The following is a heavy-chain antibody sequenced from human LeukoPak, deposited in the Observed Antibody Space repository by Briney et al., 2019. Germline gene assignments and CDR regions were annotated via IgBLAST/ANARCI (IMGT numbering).Heavy chain of an antibody. CDR3: AKELLEYSSSWTGGFLRAFDI. Sequence: HTGGSLRLSCAASGFTFSSYGMHWVRQAPGKGLEWVAFIRYDGSNKYYTDSMKGRFTMSRDNSKNTLYLQMNSLRAEDTAVYYCAKELLEYSSSWTGGFLRAFDIWGQGTMVTVS. V-gene: IGHV3-30*02. J-gene: IGHJ3*02. CDR2: IRYDGSNK. CDR1: GFTFSSYG. D-gene: IGHD6-13*01.